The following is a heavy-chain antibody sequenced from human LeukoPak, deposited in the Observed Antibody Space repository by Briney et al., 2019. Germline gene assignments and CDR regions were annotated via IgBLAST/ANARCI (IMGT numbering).Heavy chain of an antibody. Sequence: GGSLRLSCAASGFTFFTYSMHWVRQAPGKGLEWVAVTSYDGSNEYYTDSVKGRFTISRDNSKNTLYLQMNSLRPEDTAVYYCASGVTKDRGVAQFDCWGQGTLVSVSS. J-gene: IGHJ4*02. CDR1: GFTFFTYS. D-gene: IGHD2-15*01. CDR2: TSYDGSNE. CDR3: ASGVTKDRGVAQFDC. V-gene: IGHV3-30*04.